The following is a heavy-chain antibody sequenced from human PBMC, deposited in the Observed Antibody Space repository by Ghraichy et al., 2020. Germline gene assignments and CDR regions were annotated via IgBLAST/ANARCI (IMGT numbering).Heavy chain of an antibody. Sequence: GESLNISCAASGFTFSSYGMHWVRQAPGKGLEWVAVIWYDGSNKYYADSVKGRFTISRDNSKNTLYLQMNSLRAEDTAVYYCARANGELEGAFDIWGQGTMVTVSS. V-gene: IGHV3-33*01. CDR1: GFTFSSYG. J-gene: IGHJ3*02. CDR2: IWYDGSNK. CDR3: ARANGELEGAFDI. D-gene: IGHD1-1*01.